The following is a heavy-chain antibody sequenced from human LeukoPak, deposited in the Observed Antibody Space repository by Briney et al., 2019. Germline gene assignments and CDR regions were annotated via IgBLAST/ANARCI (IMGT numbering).Heavy chain of an antibody. J-gene: IGHJ3*02. Sequence: SETLSLTCTVSGGSISSGGYYWSWIRQHPGKGLEWIGYIYYSGSTYYNPSLKSRVIISVDTSKNQFSLKLSSVTAADTAVYYCARDGHSGSYTPTDAFDIWGQGTMVTVSS. CDR1: GGSISSGGYY. V-gene: IGHV4-31*03. D-gene: IGHD1-26*01. CDR2: IYYSGST. CDR3: ARDGHSGSYTPTDAFDI.